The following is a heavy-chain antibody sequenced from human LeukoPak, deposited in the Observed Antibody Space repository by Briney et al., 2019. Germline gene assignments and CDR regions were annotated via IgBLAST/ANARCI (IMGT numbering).Heavy chain of an antibody. CDR3: ARSGPGYSSSWYYYYYYMDV. D-gene: IGHD6-13*01. Sequence: SETLSLTCTVSGGSISSSSYYWGWIRQPPGKGLEWIGSIYYSVSTYDNPSLKSRVTISVDTSKNQFSLKLSSVTAADTAVYYCARSGPGYSSSWYYYYYYMDVWGKGTTVTVSS. CDR2: IYYSVST. J-gene: IGHJ6*03. CDR1: GGSISSSSYY. V-gene: IGHV4-39*07.